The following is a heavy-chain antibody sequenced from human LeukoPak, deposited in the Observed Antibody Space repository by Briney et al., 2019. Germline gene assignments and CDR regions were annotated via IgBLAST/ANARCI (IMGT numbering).Heavy chain of an antibody. V-gene: IGHV3-48*03. CDR3: ARVPNDYGGNTHYYYYYMDV. D-gene: IGHD4-23*01. J-gene: IGHJ6*03. CDR1: GFTFSSYE. CDR2: ICSSGSTI. Sequence: GGSLRLSCAASGFTFSSYEMNWVRQAPGKGLEWVSYICSSGSTIYYADSVKGRFTISRDNAKTSLYLQMNSLRAEDTAVYYCARVPNDYGGNTHYYYYYMDVWGKGTTVTVSS.